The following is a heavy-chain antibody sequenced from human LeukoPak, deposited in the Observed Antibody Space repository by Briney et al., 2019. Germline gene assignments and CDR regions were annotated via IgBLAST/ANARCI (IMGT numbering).Heavy chain of an antibody. CDR1: GGSFSGYY. Sequence: SETLSLTCAVYGGSFSGYYWSWIRQPPGKGLEWIGEINHSGSTNYNPSLKSRVTISVDTSKNQFSLKLSSVTAADTAVYYCARGRGSLTQWGQGTLVTVSS. V-gene: IGHV4-34*01. J-gene: IGHJ4*02. CDR3: ARGRGSLTQ. D-gene: IGHD3-9*01. CDR2: INHSGST.